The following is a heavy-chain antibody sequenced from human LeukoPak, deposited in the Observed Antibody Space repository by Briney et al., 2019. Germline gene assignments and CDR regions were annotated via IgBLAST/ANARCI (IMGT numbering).Heavy chain of an antibody. J-gene: IGHJ4*02. CDR3: ARWRGYCSGGSCPGFDY. CDR2: ISAYNGNT. D-gene: IGHD2-15*01. CDR1: GYTFTSYG. Sequence: GASVKVSCKASGYTFTSYGISWVRQAPGQGLEWMGWISAYNGNTNYAQKLQGRVTMTTDTSTSTAYMELRSLRFDDTAVYYCARWRGYCSGGSCPGFDYWGQGTLVTVSS. V-gene: IGHV1-18*01.